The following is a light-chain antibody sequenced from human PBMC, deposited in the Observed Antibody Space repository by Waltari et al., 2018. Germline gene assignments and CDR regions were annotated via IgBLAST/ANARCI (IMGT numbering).Light chain of an antibody. CDR1: QSISTS. CDR3: QQSYTAPFT. J-gene: IGKJ3*01. CDR2: GAS. Sequence: DIQMTQSPPSLYASVGDRVTITCRATQSISTSLNWYQHKAGKAPKLLIYGASTLERGVPSRFSGSGSGTDFTLTINSLRPEDFATYYCQQSYTAPFTFGPGTRVDLK. V-gene: IGKV1-39*01.